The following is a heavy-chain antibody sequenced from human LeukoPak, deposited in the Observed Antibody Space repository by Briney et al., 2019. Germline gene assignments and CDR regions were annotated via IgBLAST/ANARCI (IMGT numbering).Heavy chain of an antibody. Sequence: PGGSLRLSCEASGFTFSTYWMSWVRQAPGKGLEWVANIKQDGSEKYYVDSVKGRFTISRDNAKNSLYLEMNSLRAEDTALYYCAKEDHFASWGQGTLVTVSS. V-gene: IGHV3-7*03. J-gene: IGHJ4*02. CDR1: GFTFSTYW. CDR2: IKQDGSEK. CDR3: AKEDHFAS.